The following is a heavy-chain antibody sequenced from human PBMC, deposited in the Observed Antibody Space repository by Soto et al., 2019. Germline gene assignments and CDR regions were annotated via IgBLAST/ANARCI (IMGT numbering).Heavy chain of an antibody. CDR3: ARVLMTTVVTGFYFDY. Sequence: ESGGGVVQPGRSLRLSCAASGFTFSSYAMHWVRQAPGKGLEWVAVISYDGSNKYYADSVKGRFTISRDNSKNTLYLQMNSLRAEDTAVYYCARVLMTTVVTGFYFDYWGQGTLVTVSS. J-gene: IGHJ4*02. CDR2: ISYDGSNK. D-gene: IGHD4-17*01. CDR1: GFTFSSYA. V-gene: IGHV3-30-3*01.